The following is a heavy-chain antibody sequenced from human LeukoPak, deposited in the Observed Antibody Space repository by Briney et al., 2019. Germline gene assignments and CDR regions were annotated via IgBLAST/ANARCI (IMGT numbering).Heavy chain of an antibody. J-gene: IGHJ5*02. CDR3: AKDEARKPGGPFDP. Sequence: GGSLRLSCAVSGFTFSNYWMSWVRQAPGKGLEWVANIKQDGSEKYYVDSVKGRFTISRDNSKNTLYLQMNSLRAEDTAVYYCAKDEARKPGGPFDPWGQGTLVTVSS. CDR2: IKQDGSEK. CDR1: GFTFSNYW. D-gene: IGHD2-8*02. V-gene: IGHV3-7*03.